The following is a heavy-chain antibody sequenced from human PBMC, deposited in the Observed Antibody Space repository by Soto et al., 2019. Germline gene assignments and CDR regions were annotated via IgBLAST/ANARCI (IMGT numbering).Heavy chain of an antibody. J-gene: IGHJ4*02. Sequence: SETLSLTCTVSGGSISSSSYYWGWIRQPTGKGLEWIGSIYYSGSTYYNPSLKSRVTISVGTSKNQFSLKLSSVTAADTAVYYCARRVKGSSSGFDYLGQGILVTVSS. D-gene: IGHD6-6*01. CDR3: ARRVKGSSSGFDY. V-gene: IGHV4-39*01. CDR1: GGSISSSSYY. CDR2: IYYSGST.